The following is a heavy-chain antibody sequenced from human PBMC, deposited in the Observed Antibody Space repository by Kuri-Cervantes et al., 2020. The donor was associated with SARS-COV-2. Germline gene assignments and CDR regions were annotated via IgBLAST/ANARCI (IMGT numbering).Heavy chain of an antibody. Sequence: GSLRLSCAVYGGSFSGYYWSWIRQPPGKGLEWIGEINHSGSTNYNPSLKSRVTISVDTSKNQFSLKLSSVTAADTAVYYCARHGSYGWELSPYYFDYWGQGTLVTVSS. V-gene: IGHV4-34*01. CDR1: GGSFSGYY. J-gene: IGHJ4*02. CDR3: ARHGSYGWELSPYYFDY. CDR2: INHSGST. D-gene: IGHD1-26*01.